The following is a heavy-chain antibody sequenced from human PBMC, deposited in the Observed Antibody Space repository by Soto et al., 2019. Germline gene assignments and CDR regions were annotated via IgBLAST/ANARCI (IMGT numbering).Heavy chain of an antibody. V-gene: IGHV3-30*18. CDR1: GFTFSSYG. J-gene: IGHJ4*02. CDR2: ISYDGSNK. D-gene: IGHD3-10*01. CDR3: AKDNYGPGNY. Sequence: PGGSLRLSCAASGFTFSSYGMHWVRQAPGKGLERVAVISYDGSNKYYADSVKGRFTISRDNSKNTLYLQMNSLRAEDTAVYYCAKDNYGPGNYWGQGTLVTVSS.